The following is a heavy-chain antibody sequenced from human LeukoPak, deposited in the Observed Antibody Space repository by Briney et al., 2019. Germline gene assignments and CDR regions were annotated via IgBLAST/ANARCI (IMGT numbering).Heavy chain of an antibody. CDR3: ARERGSIAAAAPDAFDI. J-gene: IGHJ3*02. V-gene: IGHV3-7*03. D-gene: IGHD6-13*01. CDR1: GFTFSSYW. Sequence: GGSLRLSCAASGFTFSSYWMSWVRQAPGKGLEWVANIKQDGSEKYYVDSVKGRFTISRDNAKNSLYLQMNSLRAEDTAVYYCARERGSIAAAAPDAFDIWGQGTMVTVSS. CDR2: IKQDGSEK.